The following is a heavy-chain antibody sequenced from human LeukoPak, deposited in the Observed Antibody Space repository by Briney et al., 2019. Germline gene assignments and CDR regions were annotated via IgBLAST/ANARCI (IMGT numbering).Heavy chain of an antibody. CDR3: ARVGSIRNWFDR. J-gene: IGHJ5*02. CDR2: INHSGST. D-gene: IGHD3-16*01. Sequence: SETLSLTCAVYGGSFSGYYWSWIRQPPGKGLEWIGEINHSGSTNYNPSLKSRVTISVDTSKHQFSLKLSSVTAADTAVYYCARVGSIRNWFDRWGQGTLVTVSS. CDR1: GGSFSGYY. V-gene: IGHV4-34*01.